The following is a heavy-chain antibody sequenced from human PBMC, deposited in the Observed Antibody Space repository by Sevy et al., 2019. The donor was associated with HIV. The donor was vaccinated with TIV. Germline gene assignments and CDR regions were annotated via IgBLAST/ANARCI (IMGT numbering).Heavy chain of an antibody. D-gene: IGHD6-13*01. CDR1: GFTFSSYA. V-gene: IGHV3-23*01. J-gene: IGHJ4*02. CDR2: ISGSGGST. CDR3: AKDRIAAAGAFDY. Sequence: SGSLRLSCAASGFTFSSYAMSWVRQAPGKGLERVSAISGSGGSTYYADSVKGRFTISRDNSKNTLYLQMNSLRAEDTAVYYSAKDRIAAAGAFDYWGQGTLVIVSS.